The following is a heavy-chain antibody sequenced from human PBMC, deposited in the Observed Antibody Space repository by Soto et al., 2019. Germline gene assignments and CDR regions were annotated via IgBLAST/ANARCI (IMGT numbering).Heavy chain of an antibody. CDR1: GYPFTTYY. CDR3: ATDDYGIFPY. V-gene: IGHV1-2*02. J-gene: IGHJ4*02. Sequence: HVQLVQSGTEVKKPGASVRVSCMVSGYPFTTYYIHWVRQAPGQGLEWMGWIDPRSGDTVYEQKFQGRVNMTRDTSISTVYMDLSGLTSDDTALYYCATDDYGIFPYWGQGSLVTVSS. D-gene: IGHD3-10*01. CDR2: IDPRSGDT.